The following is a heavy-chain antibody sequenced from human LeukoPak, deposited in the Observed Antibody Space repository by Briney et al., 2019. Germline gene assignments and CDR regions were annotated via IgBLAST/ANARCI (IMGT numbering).Heavy chain of an antibody. Sequence: GGSLRLSCAASGFTFSSYSMNWVRQAPGKGLEWVSSISSSSSYIYYADSVKGRFTISRDNDKNSLYLQMNSLRAEDTAVYYCARGAXXGWYDGWFDYWGQGTLVTVSS. D-gene: IGHD6-19*01. CDR1: GFTFSSYS. CDR3: ARGAXXGWYDGWFDY. J-gene: IGHJ4*02. CDR2: ISSSSSYI. V-gene: IGHV3-21*01.